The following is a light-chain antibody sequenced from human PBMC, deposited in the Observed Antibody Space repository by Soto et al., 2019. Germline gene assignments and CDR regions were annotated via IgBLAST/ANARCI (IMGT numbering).Light chain of an antibody. J-gene: IGKJ2*03. V-gene: IGKV3-11*01. CDR3: QRRDNWSYG. CDR1: ESVRHY. Sequence: EIVLTQSPATLSLSPGERATLSCRASESVRHYVAGYQQKPTEAPRLLISDASTRAPGIPARFTASGSRTDYALTISSLQAEHFAVSWCQRRDNWSYGFGQPAKMDI. CDR2: DAS.